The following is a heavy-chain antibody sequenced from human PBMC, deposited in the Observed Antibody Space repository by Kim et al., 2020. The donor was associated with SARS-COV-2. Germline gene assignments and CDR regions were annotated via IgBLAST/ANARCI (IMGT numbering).Heavy chain of an antibody. Sequence: GGSLRLSCAASGFTFSSYSMNWVRQAPGKGLEWVSSISSSSSYIYYADSVKGRFTISRDNAKNSLYLQMNSLRAEDTAVYYCARDNPDSSGYSYAFDIWGQGTMVTVSS. CDR3: ARDNPDSSGYSYAFDI. D-gene: IGHD3-22*01. J-gene: IGHJ3*02. V-gene: IGHV3-21*01. CDR2: ISSSSSYI. CDR1: GFTFSSYS.